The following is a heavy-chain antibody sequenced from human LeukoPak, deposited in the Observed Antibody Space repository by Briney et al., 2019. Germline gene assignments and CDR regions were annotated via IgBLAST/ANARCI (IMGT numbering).Heavy chain of an antibody. Sequence: SVKVSCKASGGTFSSYAISWVRRAPGQGLEWMGGIIPIFGTANYAQKFQGRVTITADESTSTAYMELSSLRSEDTAVYYCAREPLDYGDYTFPAYYMDVWGKGTTVTVSS. CDR1: GGTFSSYA. D-gene: IGHD4-17*01. CDR3: AREPLDYGDYTFPAYYMDV. V-gene: IGHV1-69*01. CDR2: IIPIFGTA. J-gene: IGHJ6*03.